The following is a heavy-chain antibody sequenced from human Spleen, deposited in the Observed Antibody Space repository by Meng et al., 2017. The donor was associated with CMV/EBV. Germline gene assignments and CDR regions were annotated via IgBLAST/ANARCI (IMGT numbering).Heavy chain of an antibody. J-gene: IGHJ2*01. CDR3: AKDMEVTVMTWYFDL. Sequence: GESLKISCAASGITFSGYSMNWVRQAPGRGLEWLSAISSTSNYIYYADSVKGRFTISRDNAKNSLYLQMNSLRVEDTAVYYCAKDMEVTVMTWYFDLWGRGTLVTVSS. CDR1: GITFSGYS. V-gene: IGHV3-21*04. D-gene: IGHD2-21*02. CDR2: ISSTSNYI.